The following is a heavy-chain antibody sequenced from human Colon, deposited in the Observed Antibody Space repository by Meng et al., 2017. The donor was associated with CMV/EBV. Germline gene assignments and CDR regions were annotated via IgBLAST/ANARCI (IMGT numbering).Heavy chain of an antibody. CDR2: ITWNSAGV. Sequence: SLKISCAASGFTFSSYSMNWVRQAPGKDLEWVSGITWNSAGVRYADSVKGRFTISRDNAKSSLYLEMNSLRSDDTALYYCTIDRSGSYYEFDFWGRGTLVTVSS. CDR3: TIDRSGSYYEFDF. CDR1: GFTFSSYS. D-gene: IGHD1-26*01. J-gene: IGHJ4*02. V-gene: IGHV3-9*01.